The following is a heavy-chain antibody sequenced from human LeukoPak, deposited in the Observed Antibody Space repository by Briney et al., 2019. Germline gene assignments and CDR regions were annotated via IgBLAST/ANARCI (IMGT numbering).Heavy chain of an antibody. Sequence: PSETLSPTCTVSGGSISSGPYYWGWIRQPPGKGLEWIGNIYYGENTYYNPSLKSRVTISVDTSKNQFSLKLGSVTAADTAVYYCARHFHYYDSSGYRYYFDYWGQGTLVTVSS. V-gene: IGHV4-39*01. CDR1: GGSISSGPYY. J-gene: IGHJ4*02. D-gene: IGHD3-22*01. CDR3: ARHFHYYDSSGYRYYFDY. CDR2: IYYGENT.